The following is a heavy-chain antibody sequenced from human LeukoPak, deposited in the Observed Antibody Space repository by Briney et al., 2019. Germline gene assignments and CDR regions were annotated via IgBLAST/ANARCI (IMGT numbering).Heavy chain of an antibody. Sequence: KSGGSLRLSCAASGFTFSNYYMKWVRQAPGKGLEWVSSISSSSNYIYYADSVKGRFTISRDNAKNSLYLQMNSLRAEDTAVYYCARDPPTVTTQPPDYWGQGTLVTVSS. V-gene: IGHV3-21*01. CDR3: ARDPPTVTTQPPDY. D-gene: IGHD4-17*01. J-gene: IGHJ4*02. CDR1: GFTFSNYY. CDR2: ISSSSNYI.